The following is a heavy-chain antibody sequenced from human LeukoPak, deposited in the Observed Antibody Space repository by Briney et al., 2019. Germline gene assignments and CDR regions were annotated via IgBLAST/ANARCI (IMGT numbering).Heavy chain of an antibody. CDR3: ARLYGGNSVGQPFYYYGMDV. J-gene: IGHJ6*02. CDR1: GYSFTSYW. V-gene: IGHV5-51*01. D-gene: IGHD4-23*01. CDR2: IYPGDSDT. Sequence: GESLKISFKGSGYSFTSYWIGWVRQMPGKGLEWMGIIYPGDSDTRYSPSFQGQVTISADKSISTAYLQWSSLKASDTAMYYCARLYGGNSVGQPFYYYGMDVCGQGTTVTVSS.